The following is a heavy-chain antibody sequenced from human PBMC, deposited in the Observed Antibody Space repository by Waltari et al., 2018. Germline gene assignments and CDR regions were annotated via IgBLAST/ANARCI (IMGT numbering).Heavy chain of an antibody. D-gene: IGHD3-3*01. CDR3: ARGITIFGVASYYGMDV. CDR2: INAGNGNT. J-gene: IGHJ6*02. V-gene: IGHV1-3*03. Sequence: QVQLVQSGAEVKKPGASVKVSCKASGYTFTSYAMHWVRQAPGQRLEWMGWINAGNGNTKYSQEFQGRVTITRDTSASTAYMELSSLRSEDMAVYYCARGITIFGVASYYGMDVWGQGTTVTVSS. CDR1: GYTFTSYA.